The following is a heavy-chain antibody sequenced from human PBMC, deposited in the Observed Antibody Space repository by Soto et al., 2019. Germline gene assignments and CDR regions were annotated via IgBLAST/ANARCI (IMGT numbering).Heavy chain of an antibody. CDR3: ASVGSGP. CDR2: IIVGTGNT. CDR1: GFNFATSA. Sequence: QKQLVQSGPEVKKPGTSVKVSCKASGFNFATSAVQWVRQARGQGLEWIGWIIVGTGNTNHAQKFRERFTVTRDVSTMTAYLEVSRLISDGTAVYYWASVGSGPWGQGTLVTVSS. J-gene: IGHJ5*02. V-gene: IGHV1-58*01. D-gene: IGHD5-12*01.